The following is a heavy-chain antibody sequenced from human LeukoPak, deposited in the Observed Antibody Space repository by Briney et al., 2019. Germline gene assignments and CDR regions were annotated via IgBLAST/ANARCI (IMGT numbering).Heavy chain of an antibody. CDR2: IYSSGTI. D-gene: IGHD3-10*01. CDR3: TRDSGTTGEVKFDP. Sequence: SETLSLTCSVAGGSISSYYWGWIRQLAGKGLEWIGRIYSSGTITYNPSLQSRVTMSVDTSKNEFSLKMSSVTAADTAVYYCTRDSGTTGEVKFDPWGQGTLVAVSS. J-gene: IGHJ5*02. CDR1: GGSISSYY. V-gene: IGHV4-4*07.